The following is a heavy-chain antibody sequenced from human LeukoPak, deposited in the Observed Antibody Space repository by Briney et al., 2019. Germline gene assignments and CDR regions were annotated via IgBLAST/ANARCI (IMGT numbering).Heavy chain of an antibody. CDR1: GYTFTSYG. V-gene: IGHV1-18*01. J-gene: IGHJ5*02. Sequence: ASVKVSYKASGYTFTSYGIIWVRQAPGQGLEWMGWISAYNGNTNYAQKLQGRVTMTTDTSTSTAYMELRSLRSDDTAVYYCARVLIAVADYNWFDPWGQGTLVTVSS. CDR2: ISAYNGNT. CDR3: ARVLIAVADYNWFDP. D-gene: IGHD6-19*01.